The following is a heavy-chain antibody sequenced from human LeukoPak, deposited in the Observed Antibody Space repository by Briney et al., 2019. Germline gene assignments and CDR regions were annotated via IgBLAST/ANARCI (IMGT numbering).Heavy chain of an antibody. Sequence: GGSLRLSCAASGFTFSSYGMHWVRQAPGKGLEWVAVIWYDGSNKYYADSVKGRFTIPRDNSKNTLYLQMNSLRAEDTAVYYCARGSSWYGPHAFDIWGQGTMVTVSS. CDR1: GFTFSSYG. J-gene: IGHJ3*02. CDR2: IWYDGSNK. V-gene: IGHV3-33*01. D-gene: IGHD6-13*01. CDR3: ARGSSWYGPHAFDI.